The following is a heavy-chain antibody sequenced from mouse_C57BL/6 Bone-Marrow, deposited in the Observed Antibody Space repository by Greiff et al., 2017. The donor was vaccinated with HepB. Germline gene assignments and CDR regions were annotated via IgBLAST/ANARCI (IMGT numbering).Heavy chain of an antibody. Sequence: VQLQQSGPELVKPGASVKMSCKASGYTFTDYNMHWVKQSHGKSLEWIGYINPNNGGTSYNQKFKGKATLTVNKSSSTAYMELRSLTSEDSAVYYCAREADGYLAWFAYWGQGTLVTVSA. CDR1: GYTFTDYN. D-gene: IGHD2-3*01. J-gene: IGHJ3*01. V-gene: IGHV1-22*01. CDR2: INPNNGGT. CDR3: AREADGYLAWFAY.